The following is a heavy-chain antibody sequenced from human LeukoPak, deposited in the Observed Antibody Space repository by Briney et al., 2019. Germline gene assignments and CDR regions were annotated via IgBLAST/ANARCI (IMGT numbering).Heavy chain of an antibody. CDR3: ARDSITGTSANWFDP. V-gene: IGHV3-30*02. Sequence: RGSLRLSCAASGFTFSSYAMSWVRQAPGKGLEWVAFIRYDGSNKYYADSVKGRFTISRDNAKNSLYLQMNSLRAEDTAVYYCARDSITGTSANWFDPWGQGTLVTVSS. CDR1: GFTFSSYA. CDR2: IRYDGSNK. J-gene: IGHJ5*02. D-gene: IGHD1-7*01.